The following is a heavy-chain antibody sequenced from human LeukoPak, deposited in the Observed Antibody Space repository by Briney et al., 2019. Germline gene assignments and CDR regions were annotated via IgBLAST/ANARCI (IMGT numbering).Heavy chain of an antibody. CDR1: GFSLPTSGMG. J-gene: IGHJ4*02. CDR2: IYCNEDN. Sequence: ESGPTLAKPSQTLTLTCTFSGFSLPTSGMGVGWIRQPPGKTLEWLALIYCNEDNRYSPSLKSRLTVTKDTSRNQVVLTMTNMDPVDTATYYCAHRSGAPDTAPVRWGQGTLVTVSS. V-gene: IGHV2-5*01. D-gene: IGHD5-18*01. CDR3: AHRSGAPDTAPVR.